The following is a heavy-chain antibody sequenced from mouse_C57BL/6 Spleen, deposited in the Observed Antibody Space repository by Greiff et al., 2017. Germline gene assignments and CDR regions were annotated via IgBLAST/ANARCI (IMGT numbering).Heavy chain of an antibody. J-gene: IGHJ1*03. V-gene: IGHV5-6*02. CDR1: GFTFSSYG. D-gene: IGHD2-4*01. CDR2: ISSGGSNT. CDR3: ARRYYDYGGYFDV. Sequence: DVMLVESGGDLVKPGGSLNLSCAASGFTFSSYGMSWVRQTPDKRLEWVATISSGGSNTYYPNCVKGRFTIARDNANNTLYLQMSSLKSEDTAMYYCARRYYDYGGYFDVWGTGTTVTVSS.